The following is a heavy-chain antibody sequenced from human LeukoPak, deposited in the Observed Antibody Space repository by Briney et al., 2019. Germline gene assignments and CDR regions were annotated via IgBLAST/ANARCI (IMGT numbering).Heavy chain of an antibody. V-gene: IGHV3-53*01. CDR3: ARDSTGASV. CDR1: GFSVSNNY. CDR2: VYSGGDA. J-gene: IGHJ6*04. D-gene: IGHD1-14*01. Sequence: GGSLRLSCAASGFSVSNNYVSWVRQAPGKGLEWISAVYSGGDAYYIESVRGRFTISRDNSKNTIHLQMNGLTPEDTAMYYCARDSTGASVWGKGTTVTVSS.